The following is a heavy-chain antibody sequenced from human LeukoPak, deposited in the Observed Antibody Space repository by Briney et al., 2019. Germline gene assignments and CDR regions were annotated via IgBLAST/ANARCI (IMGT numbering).Heavy chain of an antibody. CDR2: ISAYNGNT. CDR1: GYTFTSYG. Sequence: GASVKVSCKASGYTFTSYGISGGRQAPGQGLEWMGWISAYNGNTNYDQTLQGRVTITTDTSTSTAYMELRSLRSDDTAVYYCARDQCSGGSCYSLLQPFSADYWGQGTLVTVSS. CDR3: ARDQCSGGSCYSLLQPFSADY. J-gene: IGHJ4*02. V-gene: IGHV1-18*01. D-gene: IGHD2-15*01.